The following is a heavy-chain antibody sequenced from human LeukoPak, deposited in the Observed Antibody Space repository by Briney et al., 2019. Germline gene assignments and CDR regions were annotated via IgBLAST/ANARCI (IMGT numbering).Heavy chain of an antibody. V-gene: IGHV4-34*01. CDR2: INHSGST. Sequence: PSETLSLTCTVSGGSISSYYWSWIRQPPGKGLEWIGEINHSGSTNYNPSLKSRVTISVDTSKNQFSLKLSSVTAADTAVYYCARAGDSSGYYRDAFDIWGQGTMVTVSS. D-gene: IGHD3-22*01. J-gene: IGHJ3*02. CDR3: ARAGDSSGYYRDAFDI. CDR1: GGSISSYY.